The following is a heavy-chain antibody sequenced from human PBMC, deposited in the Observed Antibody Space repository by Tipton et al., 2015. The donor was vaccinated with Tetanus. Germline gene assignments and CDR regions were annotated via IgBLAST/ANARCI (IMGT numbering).Heavy chain of an antibody. Sequence: TLSLTCAVYAGSFSGYYWTWIRQSPGEGLEWIGEINHSGSTNYNPSLKSRVTMSVDTSKNQFSLKLSSVTAADTAVYYCARVAYSYDSTGLVLSGMDVXXQGTTVTVSS. J-gene: IGHJ6*02. CDR2: INHSGST. CDR3: ARVAYSYDSTGLVLSGMDV. D-gene: IGHD3-22*01. CDR1: AGSFSGYY. V-gene: IGHV4-34*01.